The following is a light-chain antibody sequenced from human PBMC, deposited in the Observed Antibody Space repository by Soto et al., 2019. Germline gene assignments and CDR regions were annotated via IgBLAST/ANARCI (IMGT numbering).Light chain of an antibody. J-gene: IGKJ2*01. CDR2: GAS. Sequence: EIGLTQSPGPLSLSPGERATLSCRASQSLSSYLAWYQQKPGQAPRLLIYGASSRATGIPDRLSGSGSGTDFTLTISRLEPEDFAVYYCRQYGSSPSYTFGQGTKLEIK. CDR3: RQYGSSPSYT. V-gene: IGKV3-20*01. CDR1: QSLSSY.